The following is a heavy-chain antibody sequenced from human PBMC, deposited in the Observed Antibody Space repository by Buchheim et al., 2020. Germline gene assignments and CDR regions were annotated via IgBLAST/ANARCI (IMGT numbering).Heavy chain of an antibody. CDR1: GFTFSTFG. D-gene: IGHD6-19*01. CDR3: ARESGYSSGWIDY. CDR2: LSGTGATT. V-gene: IGHV3-23*01. Sequence: EVQLLESGGDLVQPGGSRRLSCVASGFTFSTFGMSWVRQAPGKGLEWVSALSGTGATTYYGDSVRGRFTISRDNSKNTLYFQMSSLRAEDTAMYYCARESGYSSGWIDYWGQGTL. J-gene: IGHJ4*02.